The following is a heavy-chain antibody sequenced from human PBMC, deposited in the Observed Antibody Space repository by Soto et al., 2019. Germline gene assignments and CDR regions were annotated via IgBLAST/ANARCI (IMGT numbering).Heavy chain of an antibody. CDR2: INAGNGNT. J-gene: IGHJ5*02. CDR1: GYTFTSYA. V-gene: IGHV1-3*01. CDR3: ARQLRRTGTRKLYNWFDP. D-gene: IGHD1-7*01. Sequence: ASVKVSCKASGYTFTSYAMHWVRQAPGQRLEWMGWINAGNGNTKYSQKFQGRVTITRDTSASTAYMELSSLRSEDTAVYYCARQLRRTGTRKLYNWFDPWGQGTRVNVSS.